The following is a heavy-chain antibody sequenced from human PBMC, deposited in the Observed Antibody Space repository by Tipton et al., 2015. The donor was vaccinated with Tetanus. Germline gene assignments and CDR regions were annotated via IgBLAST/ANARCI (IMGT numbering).Heavy chain of an antibody. Sequence: TLSPTCTVSGGSISSGVYYWGWLRQDPGKGLEWIGRISYSGNTAYNPSLKSRVAISVDTSKNQFSLKLTSVTAADTAVYYCARRGGDFLTGYYDSWGQGTPVIVSS. CDR1: GGSISSGVYY. CDR2: ISYSGNT. D-gene: IGHD3-9*01. CDR3: ARRGGDFLTGYYDS. V-gene: IGHV4-39*01. J-gene: IGHJ4*02.